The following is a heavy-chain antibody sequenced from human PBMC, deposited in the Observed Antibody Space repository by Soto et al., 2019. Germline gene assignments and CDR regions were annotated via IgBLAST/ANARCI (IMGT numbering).Heavy chain of an antibody. Sequence: EVLLLESGGGLVQPGGSLRLSCAASGFTFSNYDMGWVRQAPAKGLELVSFISGSGSGPSYADSVKGLFTISRDNAENTLYLQMNSLRVEDTAVYYCAKLQSWWALDYWGQGTLVIVSS. CDR1: GFTFSNYD. CDR3: AKLQSWWALDY. V-gene: IGHV3-23*01. J-gene: IGHJ4*02. CDR2: ISGSGSGP. D-gene: IGHD2-8*02.